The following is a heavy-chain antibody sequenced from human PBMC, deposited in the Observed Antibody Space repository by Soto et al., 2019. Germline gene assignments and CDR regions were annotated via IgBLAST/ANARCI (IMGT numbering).Heavy chain of an antibody. D-gene: IGHD3-3*01. V-gene: IGHV4-59*01. J-gene: IGHJ6*03. Sequence: SETLSLTCTVSGGSTSSYCWSWIRQPPGKGLEWIGYICNSGSTNYNSSLKSRVTISVDTSKNQFSLKLSSVTAADTALYFCARLQFYDFWSGSVQMDVFGKGTTVT. CDR2: ICNSGST. CDR3: ARLQFYDFWSGSVQMDV. CDR1: GGSTSSYC.